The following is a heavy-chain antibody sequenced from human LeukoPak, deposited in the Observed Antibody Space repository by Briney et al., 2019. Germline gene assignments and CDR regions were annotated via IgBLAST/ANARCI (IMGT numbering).Heavy chain of an antibody. J-gene: IGHJ3*02. CDR2: ISAYNGNT. D-gene: IGHD4-17*01. Sequence: ASVKVSCKASGYTFTSYGISWVRQAPGQGLEWMGWISAYNGNTNYAQKLQGRVTMTTDTSTSTAYMELRSLRSDDTAVYYCAGVKPTVTTSVGAFDIWGQGTMVTVSS. CDR3: AGVKPTVTTSVGAFDI. CDR1: GYTFTSYG. V-gene: IGHV1-18*04.